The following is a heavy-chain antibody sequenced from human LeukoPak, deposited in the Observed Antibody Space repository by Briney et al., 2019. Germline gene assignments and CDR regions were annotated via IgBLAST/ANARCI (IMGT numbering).Heavy chain of an antibody. CDR3: AKARSSSGYFFDH. Sequence: GGSLRLSCAASGFTFSSYGMHWVRQAAGKGLEWVAVIWYDGSKKYYADSVKDRFTISRDNSKNTLYVQMNSLRADDTAVYYCAKARSSSGYFFDHWGQGTLVTVSS. D-gene: IGHD3-10*01. J-gene: IGHJ4*02. V-gene: IGHV3-33*06. CDR1: GFTFSSYG. CDR2: IWYDGSKK.